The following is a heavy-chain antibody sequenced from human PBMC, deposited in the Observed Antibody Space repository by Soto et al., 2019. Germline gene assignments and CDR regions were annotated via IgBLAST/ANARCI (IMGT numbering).Heavy chain of an antibody. CDR2: IIPIFGTA. CDR3: AREAGIVVVPAATPQHFDY. V-gene: IGHV1-69*01. D-gene: IGHD2-2*01. Sequence: QVQLVQSGAEVKKPGSSVKVSCKASGGTFSSYAISWVRQAPGQGLEWMGGIIPIFGTANYAQKFQGRVTITADESTSTAYMELSSLRSEDTAVYYCAREAGIVVVPAATPQHFDYWGQGTLVTVSS. CDR1: GGTFSSYA. J-gene: IGHJ4*02.